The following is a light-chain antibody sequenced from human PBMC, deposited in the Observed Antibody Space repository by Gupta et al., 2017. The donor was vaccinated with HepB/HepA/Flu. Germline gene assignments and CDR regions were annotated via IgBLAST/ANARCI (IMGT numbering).Light chain of an antibody. J-gene: IGLJ3*02. CDR3: ATWDDSLNGRV. V-gene: IGLV1-47*01. CDR1: YSDIAINY. Sequence: QSVLTQPPSVSGTPGQRVTISCSGGYSDIAINYVYWYHHLPGTAPKLLIYRNNERPSGVPDRFSGSKSVTSASLVIXGXRSDDEXDYYCATWDDSLNGRVFGGGTKLTVL. CDR2: RNN.